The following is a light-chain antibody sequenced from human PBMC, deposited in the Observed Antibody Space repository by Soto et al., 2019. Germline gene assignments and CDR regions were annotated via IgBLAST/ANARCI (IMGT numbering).Light chain of an antibody. CDR1: QSLLHSNGYNY. CDR3: MQALQSVFT. V-gene: IGKV2-28*01. Sequence: DIVMTQSPLSLSVTPGAPASISCRSSQSLLHSNGYNYLDWYLQKPGQSPQLLIYLGSNRASGVPDRFSRSGSGTDFTLKISRVEAEDVGVYYCMQALQSVFTFGPGTKVDIK. CDR2: LGS. J-gene: IGKJ3*01.